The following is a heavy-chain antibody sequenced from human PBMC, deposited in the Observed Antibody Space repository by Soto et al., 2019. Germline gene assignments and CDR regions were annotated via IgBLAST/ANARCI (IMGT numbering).Heavy chain of an antibody. CDR2: IYYSGST. V-gene: IGHV4-30-4*01. CDR3: ARCTTVRGMDV. CDR1: GGSISSGDYY. D-gene: IGHD4-17*01. Sequence: SETLSLTCXVSGGSISSGDYYWSWIRQPPGKGLEWIGYIYYSGSTYYNPSLKSRVTISVDTSKNQFSLKLSSVTAADTAVYYCARCTTVRGMDVWGQGTTVTVSS. J-gene: IGHJ6*02.